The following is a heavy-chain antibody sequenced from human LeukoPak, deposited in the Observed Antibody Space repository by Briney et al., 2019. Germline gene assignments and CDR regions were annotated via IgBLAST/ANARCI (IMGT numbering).Heavy chain of an antibody. CDR1: GVTFSSYA. Sequence: EASVKVSCKASGVTFSSYAISWVRQAPGQGLERMGGIIPIFGTANYAQKFQGRVTISTDESTSTAYMELSSLRSEDTAVYYCARDRSPERTMIVGDLDYWGQGTLVTVSS. V-gene: IGHV1-69*05. CDR3: ARDRSPERTMIVGDLDY. D-gene: IGHD3-22*01. CDR2: IIPIFGTA. J-gene: IGHJ4*02.